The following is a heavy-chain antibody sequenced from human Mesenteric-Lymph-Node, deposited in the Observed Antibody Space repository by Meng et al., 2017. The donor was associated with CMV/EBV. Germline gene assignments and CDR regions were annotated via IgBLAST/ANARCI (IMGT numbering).Heavy chain of an antibody. CDR2: INHSGST. Sequence: GQFHKWGAGLLKPAETLGVTCAGYGGSFSGYYWNWIRQSPEKGLEWIGEINHSGSTTYNPSFTSRIIISVDTSMNQISLNMSSVTAADTAVYYCARGSSYDILTGYFDYWGQGALVTVSS. V-gene: IGHV4-34*01. J-gene: IGHJ4*02. CDR3: ARGSSYDILTGYFDY. D-gene: IGHD3-9*01. CDR1: GGSFSGYY.